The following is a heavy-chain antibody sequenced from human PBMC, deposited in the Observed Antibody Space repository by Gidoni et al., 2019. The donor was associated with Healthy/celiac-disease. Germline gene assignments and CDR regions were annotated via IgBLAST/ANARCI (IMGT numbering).Heavy chain of an antibody. J-gene: IGHJ4*02. V-gene: IGHV3-30*04. CDR3: ARATIFGVVTVFDY. Sequence: QVQLVESGGGVVQPGRSLRLSCAASGFTFSSYAMHWVRQAPGKGLEWVAVISYYGSNKYYSASVKGRFTISRDNSKNTLYLQMNSLRAEDTAVYYCARATIFGVVTVFDYWGQGTLVTVSS. CDR2: ISYYGSNK. D-gene: IGHD3-3*01. CDR1: GFTFSSYA.